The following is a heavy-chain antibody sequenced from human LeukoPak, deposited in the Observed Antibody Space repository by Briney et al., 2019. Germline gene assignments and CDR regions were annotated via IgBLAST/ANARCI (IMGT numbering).Heavy chain of an antibody. V-gene: IGHV3-23*01. J-gene: IGHJ4*02. D-gene: IGHD5-12*01. CDR2: ISGSGGST. Sequence: PGGSLRLSCAASGFTFSSYAMSWVRQAPGKGLEWVSAISGSGGSTYYADSVKGRFTISRDNSKNTLYLQMNSLRAEDTAIYYCAKVKEMATIFDYWGQGTLVTVSS. CDR3: AKVKEMATIFDY. CDR1: GFTFSSYA.